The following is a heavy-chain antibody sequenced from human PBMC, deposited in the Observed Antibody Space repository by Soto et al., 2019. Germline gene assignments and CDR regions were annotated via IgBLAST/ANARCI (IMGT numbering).Heavy chain of an antibody. CDR3: AKDYCSSTTWMFDY. CDR2: ISYDGSNE. J-gene: IGHJ4*02. V-gene: IGHV3-30*18. D-gene: IGHD2-2*01. CDR1: GFTFSNYG. Sequence: QVQLVESGGGVVQPGRSLRLSCAASGFTFSNYGMQWVRQAPGKGLEGVALISYDGSNEYFADSVKGRFTISRDNSKNTLYLQMNSLRAEDTAVYYCAKDYCSSTTWMFDYWGQGTLVTVSS.